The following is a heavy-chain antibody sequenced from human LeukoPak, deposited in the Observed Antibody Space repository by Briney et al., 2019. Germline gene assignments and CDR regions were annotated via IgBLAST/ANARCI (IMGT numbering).Heavy chain of an antibody. D-gene: IGHD1-26*01. CDR3: ARDRRYGAFDY. CDR2: ISWNGGRT. V-gene: IGHV3-20*04. J-gene: IGHJ4*02. CDR1: GFTFDDYG. Sequence: GGSLRLSCAASGFTFDDYGMNWVRQAPGKGLEWVSGISWNGGRTYYADSVKGRFTISRDNAKNSLYLHMNSLRAEDTALYSCARDRRYGAFDYWGKGTLVTVSS.